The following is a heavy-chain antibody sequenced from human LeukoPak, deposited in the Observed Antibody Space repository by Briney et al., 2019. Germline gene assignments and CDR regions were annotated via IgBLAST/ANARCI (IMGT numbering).Heavy chain of an antibody. V-gene: IGHV4-4*02. J-gene: IGHJ3*01. CDR3: GRHANGDSSAAFDL. CDR1: GDPISDKYW. Sequence: SGTLSLTCAVSGDPISDKYWWRWVRQFPDKGLEWIGEVYRSGGTSYNPSLKSRVTVSIDYSKNQFSLNLRSVTAADTAVYYCGRHANGDSSAAFDLWGQGTMVFVSS. CDR2: VYRSGGT. D-gene: IGHD2-8*01.